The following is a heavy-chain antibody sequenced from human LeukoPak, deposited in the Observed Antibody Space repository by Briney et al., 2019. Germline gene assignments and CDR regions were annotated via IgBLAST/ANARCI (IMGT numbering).Heavy chain of an antibody. CDR1: GFTFSSYA. V-gene: IGHV3-23*01. Sequence: GGSLRLSCAASGFTFSSYAMSWVRQAPGRGREWVSTISGSGDSTYYADSVKGRFTISRDNSKNTLYLQMNSLRPEDTAVYYCPKGCASTSCYTSEYWGQGTLVTVSS. J-gene: IGHJ4*02. CDR3: PKGCASTSCYTSEY. CDR2: ISGSGDST. D-gene: IGHD2-2*02.